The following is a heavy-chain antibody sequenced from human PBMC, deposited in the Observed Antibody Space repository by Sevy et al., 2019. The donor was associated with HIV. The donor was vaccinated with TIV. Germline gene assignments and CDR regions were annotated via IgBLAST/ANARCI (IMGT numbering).Heavy chain of an antibody. CDR1: GGSISSYY. V-gene: IGHV4-59*01. J-gene: IGHJ3*02. CDR2: IYYSGST. Sequence: SETLSLTCTVSGGSISSYYWSWIRQPPGKGLEWIGYIYYSGSTNYNPSLKSRVTISVDTSKNQFSLKLSSVTAADTAVYYCARDTGRRWLQYRDDAFDIWGQGTMVTVSS. D-gene: IGHD5-12*01. CDR3: ARDTGRRWLQYRDDAFDI.